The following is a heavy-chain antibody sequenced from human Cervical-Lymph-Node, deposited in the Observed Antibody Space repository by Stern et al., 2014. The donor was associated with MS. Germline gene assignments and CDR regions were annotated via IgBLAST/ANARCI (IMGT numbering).Heavy chain of an antibody. CDR1: GGTFSSYA. Sequence: VQLVESGAEVKKPGSSVKVSCKASGGTFSSYAISWVRQAPGQGLEWMGGIIPIFGTANYAQKFQGRVTITADESTSTAYMELSSLRSEDTAVYYCASNGHGWFGEPTHDYWGQGTLVTVSS. J-gene: IGHJ4*02. CDR2: IIPIFGTA. V-gene: IGHV1-69*01. CDR3: ASNGHGWFGEPTHDY. D-gene: IGHD3-10*01.